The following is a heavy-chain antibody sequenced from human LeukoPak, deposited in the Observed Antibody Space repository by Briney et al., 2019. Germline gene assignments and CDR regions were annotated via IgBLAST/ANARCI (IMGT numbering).Heavy chain of an antibody. V-gene: IGHV3-48*01. CDR3: ARDSSSSWYHFDY. CDR1: GFTFSSYS. CDR2: ISSSSSTI. D-gene: IGHD6-13*01. J-gene: IGHJ4*02. Sequence: PGGSLRLSCAASGFTFSSYSMNWVRQAPGKGLEWVSYISSSSSTIYYADSVKGRFTISRDNAKNSLYLQMNSLRAEDTAVYYCARDSSSSWYHFDYWGQGTLVTVSS.